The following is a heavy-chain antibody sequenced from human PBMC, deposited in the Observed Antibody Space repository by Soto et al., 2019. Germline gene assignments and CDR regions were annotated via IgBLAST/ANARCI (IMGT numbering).Heavy chain of an antibody. CDR1: GFTFSNYA. CDR2: IVGSGAST. CDR3: AKLPSSGFYYFDY. Sequence: GASLRLSCAASGFTFSNYAMNWVRQAPGKGLEWVSGIVGSGASTNYADSVKGRFTISRDNSKNTLYLHMNGLRAEDTATYYCAKLPSSGFYYFDYWGQGTPVTVSS. D-gene: IGHD3-22*01. V-gene: IGHV3-23*01. J-gene: IGHJ4*02.